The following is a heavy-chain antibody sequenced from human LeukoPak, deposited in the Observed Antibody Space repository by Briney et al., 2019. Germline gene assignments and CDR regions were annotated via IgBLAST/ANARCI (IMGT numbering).Heavy chain of an antibody. CDR3: ARDGNFDY. CDR1: GYTFSGHY. J-gene: IGHJ4*02. V-gene: IGHV1-2*02. Sequence: ASVKVSCKASGYTFSGHYMHGVRQAPGQGLEWMGWINPDSGGTNYAQKFQGRVTMTRDTSISTAYMELTRLTSDDTAVYYCARDGNFDYWGQGTLVAVSS. CDR2: INPDSGGT.